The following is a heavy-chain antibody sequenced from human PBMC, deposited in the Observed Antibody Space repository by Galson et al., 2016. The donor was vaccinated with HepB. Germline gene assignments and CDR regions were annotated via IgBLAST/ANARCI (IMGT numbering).Heavy chain of an antibody. CDR2: IWFDGNKK. D-gene: IGHD2-21*02. CDR3: ARAYSYGGDPGY. CDR1: GFSFRLYA. Sequence: SLRLSCAASGFSFRLYAMHWVRRAPGKGLEWVAFIWFDGNKKSYAESVKGRFTVSRDNSNDTLFLQMISLRVEDTAIYYCARAYSYGGDPGYWGQGTLVTVSS. V-gene: IGHV3-33*01. J-gene: IGHJ4*02.